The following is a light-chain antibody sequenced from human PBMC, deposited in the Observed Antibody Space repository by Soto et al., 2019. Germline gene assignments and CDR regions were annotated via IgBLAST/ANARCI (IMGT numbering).Light chain of an antibody. CDR3: QQFGTSPYT. CDR1: QSVTSYY. Sequence: EIVLTQSPGTLSLSPGERATLSCGASQSVTSYYLAWYQQKPGQAPRLLICGASSRATGIPDRFSGSGSVTDFTLTISRLEPEDFAVYYCQQFGTSPYTFGQGTKLEIK. J-gene: IGKJ2*01. V-gene: IGKV3-20*01. CDR2: GAS.